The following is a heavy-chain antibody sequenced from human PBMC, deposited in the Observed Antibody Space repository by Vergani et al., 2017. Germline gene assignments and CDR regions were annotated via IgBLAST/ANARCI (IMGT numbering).Heavy chain of an antibody. D-gene: IGHD4-11*01. J-gene: IGHJ6*03. CDR2: IDHTGRP. V-gene: IGHV4-34*01. Sequence: QVQLQQWGGGLLKPSETLSLTCVVNGGSFTSYHWTWIRQSPGEGLEWVGDIDHTGRPDYNPSLKSRLTMSVDKSRNQFSLTLISVTATDTAIYFCARVNTESNGHLYYFYYMDVLGQGTVVTVS. CDR1: GGSFTSYH. CDR3: ARVNTESNGHLYYFYYMDV.